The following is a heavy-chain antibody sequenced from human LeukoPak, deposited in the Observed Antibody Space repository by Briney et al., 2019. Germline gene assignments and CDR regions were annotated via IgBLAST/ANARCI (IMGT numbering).Heavy chain of an antibody. J-gene: IGHJ6*02. V-gene: IGHV3-11*01. CDR1: GITFRDFY. D-gene: IGHD3/OR15-3a*01. CDR2: LSGTGNNI. Sequence: GGSLRLSCAGSGITFRDFYMTWIRQAPGKGLEWISYLSGTGNNIYYADSVKGRFSVSRDNSENSLYLQMNSLGVEDTAIYYCARGRTLQHGMDVWGQGTTVTVSS. CDR3: ARGRTLQHGMDV.